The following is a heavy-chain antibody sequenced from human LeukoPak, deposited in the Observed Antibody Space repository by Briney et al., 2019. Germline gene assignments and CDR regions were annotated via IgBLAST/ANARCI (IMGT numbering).Heavy chain of an antibody. J-gene: IGHJ4*02. V-gene: IGHV3-23*01. CDR1: GFTFSSYA. D-gene: IGHD3-3*01. CDR2: ISGSGGST. Sequence: GGSLRLSCAASGFTFSSYAMSWVRQAPGKGLEWVSAISGSGGSTYYADSVKGRFTISRDDSKNTLYLQMNSLRAEDTAVYYCAKDDFWSGYSFDYWGQGTLVTVSS. CDR3: AKDDFWSGYSFDY.